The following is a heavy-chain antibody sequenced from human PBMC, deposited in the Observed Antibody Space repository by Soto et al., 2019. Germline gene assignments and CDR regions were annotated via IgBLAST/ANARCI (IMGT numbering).Heavy chain of an antibody. J-gene: IGHJ5*02. CDR1: GYTFTSYA. CDR3: ARDHCTNGVCYIMWFDP. V-gene: IGHV1-3*01. Sequence: GASVQVSCKASGYTFTSYAMHWGRQAPGQRLEGMGWINAGNGNTKYSQKFQGRVTITRDTSASTAYMELSSLRSEDTAVYYCARDHCTNGVCYIMWFDPWGQGTLVTVSS. CDR2: INAGNGNT. D-gene: IGHD2-8*01.